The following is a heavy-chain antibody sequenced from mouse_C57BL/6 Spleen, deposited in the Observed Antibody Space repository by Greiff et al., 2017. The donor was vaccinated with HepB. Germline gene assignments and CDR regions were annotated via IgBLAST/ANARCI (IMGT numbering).Heavy chain of an antibody. V-gene: IGHV5-17*01. J-gene: IGHJ4*01. CDR2: ISSGSSTI. CDR3: ARPGEDAMDY. Sequence: EVQLVESGGGLVKPGGSLKLSCAASGFTFSDYGMHWVRQAPEKGLEWVAYISSGSSTIYDADTVKGRFTISRDNAKNTLFLQMTSLRSEDTAMYYCARPGEDAMDYWGQGTSVTVSS. CDR1: GFTFSDYG.